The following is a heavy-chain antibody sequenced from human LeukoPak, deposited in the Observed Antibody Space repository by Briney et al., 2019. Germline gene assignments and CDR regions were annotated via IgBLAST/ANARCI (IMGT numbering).Heavy chain of an antibody. J-gene: IGHJ6*02. CDR1: GYTFTSYY. V-gene: IGHV1-46*01. CDR2: INPSGGST. CDR3: ARGGLRDFWSAGLYYYGMDV. D-gene: IGHD3-3*01. Sequence: ASVKVSCKASGYTFTSYYMHWVRQAPGQGLEWMGIINPSGGSTSYAQKFQGRVTMTRDTSTSTVYMELSSLRSEDTAVYYCARGGLRDFWSAGLYYYGMDVWGQGTTVTVSS.